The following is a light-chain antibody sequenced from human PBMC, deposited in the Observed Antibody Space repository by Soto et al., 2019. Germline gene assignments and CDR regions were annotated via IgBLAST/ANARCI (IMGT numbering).Light chain of an antibody. V-gene: IGLV2-23*01. CDR2: EGS. J-gene: IGLJ2*01. Sequence: QSVLTQPASVSGSPGQSITISCTGTSSDVGSYNLVSWYQHHPGKAPKLMIYEGSKRPSGVSNRFSGSKSGNTASLTISGLQAEDEADYYCCSYAGSTLVFGGGTKLTVL. CDR1: SSDVGSYNL. CDR3: CSYAGSTLV.